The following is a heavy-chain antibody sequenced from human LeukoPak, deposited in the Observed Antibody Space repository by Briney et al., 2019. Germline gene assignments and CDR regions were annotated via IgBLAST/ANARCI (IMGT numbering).Heavy chain of an antibody. D-gene: IGHD1-26*01. CDR3: ARETDSGSHDAFDI. V-gene: IGHV4-59*01. J-gene: IGHJ3*02. Sequence: SETLSLTCTVSGGSISSYYWSWIRQPPGKGLEWIGYIYYSGSTNYNPSLKSRVTISVDTSKNQFSLKLSSVTAADTAVYYCARETDSGSHDAFDIWGQGTMVTVSS. CDR2: IYYSGST. CDR1: GGSISSYY.